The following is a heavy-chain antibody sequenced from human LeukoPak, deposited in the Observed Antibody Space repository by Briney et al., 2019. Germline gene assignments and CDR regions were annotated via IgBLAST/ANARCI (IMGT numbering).Heavy chain of an antibody. CDR3: ARAQWEITWATYYYYGMDV. CDR1: GYTFTSYY. V-gene: IGHV1-46*01. J-gene: IGHJ6*02. D-gene: IGHD1-26*01. CDR2: INPSGGST. Sequence: ASVKVSCKASGYTFTSYYMHWVRQAPGQGLEWMGIINPSGGSTSYAQKFQGRVTMTRDTSTSTVYMELSSLRSEDTAVYYCARAQWEITWATYYYYGMDVWGQGTTVTVSS.